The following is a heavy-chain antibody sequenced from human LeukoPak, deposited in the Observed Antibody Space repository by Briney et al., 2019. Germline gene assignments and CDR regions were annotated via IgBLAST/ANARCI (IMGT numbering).Heavy chain of an antibody. Sequence: ASVKVSCKASGYTFTGYFMHWVRQAPGQGLEWMGWINPNTGGTNYAQKFQGRVTMTRHTSIRTAYMALSRLSADDTAVYGCPRDGARSYWGQGTLVTVSS. V-gene: IGHV1-2*02. CDR3: PRDGARSY. D-gene: IGHD3-16*01. J-gene: IGHJ4*02. CDR1: GYTFTGYF. CDR2: INPNTGGT.